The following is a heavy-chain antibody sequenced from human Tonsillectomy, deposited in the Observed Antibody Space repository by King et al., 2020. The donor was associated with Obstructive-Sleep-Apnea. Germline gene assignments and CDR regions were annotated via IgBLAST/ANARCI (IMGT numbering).Heavy chain of an antibody. CDR2: ISWNSGSI. D-gene: IGHD5-12*01. J-gene: IGHJ4*02. CDR3: AKDIYSGYDLLRGYYFDY. Sequence: QLVQSGGGLVQPGRSLRLSCSAFGFNFVDYAMHWVRQAPGKGRAWGQGISWNSGSIGYVDSLKGRFTISRDNAKNSLYLQMNRLRAEDTALYYCAKDIYSGYDLLRGYYFDYWGQGTLVTVSS. V-gene: IGHV3-9*01. CDR1: GFNFVDYA.